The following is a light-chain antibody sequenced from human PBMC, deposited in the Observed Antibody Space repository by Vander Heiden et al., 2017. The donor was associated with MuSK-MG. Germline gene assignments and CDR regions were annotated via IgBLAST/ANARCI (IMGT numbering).Light chain of an antibody. CDR1: QSASSSY. CDR3: QQYDSSSGT. V-gene: IGKV3-20*01. Sequence: EIVLTQSPGTLSLSPGVRATLCRRHSQSASSSYLSWYQQKPGQAPRLLIYGASSRATGIPDRFSGSGSGTDFTLTISRLEPEDFAVYYCQQYDSSSGTFGQGTKVEIK. J-gene: IGKJ1*01. CDR2: GAS.